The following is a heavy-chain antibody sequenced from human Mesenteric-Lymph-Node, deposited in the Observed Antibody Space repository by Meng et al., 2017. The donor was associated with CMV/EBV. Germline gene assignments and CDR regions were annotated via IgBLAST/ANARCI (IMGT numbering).Heavy chain of an antibody. Sequence: FTFSSYAMHWVRQPPGKGLEWVAVIWYDGINKYYADSVKGRFIISRDNSKNTLYLQGNSLRAEDTAVYFCAKDSGSVIPAARSWFDPRGQGTLVTVSS. CDR1: FTFSSYA. J-gene: IGHJ5*02. CDR3: AKDSGSVIPAARSWFDP. D-gene: IGHD2-2*01. CDR2: IWYDGINK. V-gene: IGHV3-33*06.